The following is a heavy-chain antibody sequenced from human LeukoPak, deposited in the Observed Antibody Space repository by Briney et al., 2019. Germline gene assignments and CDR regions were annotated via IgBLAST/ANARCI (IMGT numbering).Heavy chain of an antibody. J-gene: IGHJ4*02. Sequence: ASVKVSCKASGGTFSSYAISWVRQAPGQGLEWMGRIIPIFGTANYAQKFQGRVTITTDESTSTAYMELSSLRSEDTAVYYCARGAIAGATPYYFDYWGQGTLVTVSS. V-gene: IGHV1-69*05. CDR1: GGTFSSYA. CDR3: ARGAIAGATPYYFDY. CDR2: IIPIFGTA. D-gene: IGHD1-26*01.